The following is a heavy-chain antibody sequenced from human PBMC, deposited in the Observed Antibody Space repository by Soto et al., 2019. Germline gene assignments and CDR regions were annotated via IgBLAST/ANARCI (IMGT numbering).Heavy chain of an antibody. CDR3: ARELLGGGTMVRGVIILIGWFDP. Sequence: SQTLSLTCAISGDSVSSNSAAWNWIRQSPSRGLEWLGRTYYRSKWYNDYAVSVKSRITINPDTSKNQISLQLNSVTPEDTAVYFCARELLGGGTMVRGVIILIGWFDPWGQGTLVTVSS. CDR1: GDSVSSNSAA. J-gene: IGHJ5*02. D-gene: IGHD3-10*01. CDR2: TYYRSKWYN. V-gene: IGHV6-1*01.